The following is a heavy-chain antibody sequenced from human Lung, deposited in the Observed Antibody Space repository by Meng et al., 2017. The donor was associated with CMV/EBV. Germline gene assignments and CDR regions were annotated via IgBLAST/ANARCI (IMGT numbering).Heavy chain of an antibody. Sequence: ASVXVSCKASGYTFTAHYFHWVRQAPGQGLEWMGWIHPHRGDTNYAQQFQGRVTLTRDTSINTGYMELTRLTSDDTAVYYCARDNSWGSDYWGQGTLVTVSS. J-gene: IGHJ4*02. CDR3: ARDNSWGSDY. V-gene: IGHV1-2*02. CDR2: IHPHRGDT. D-gene: IGHD6-13*01. CDR1: GYTFTAHY.